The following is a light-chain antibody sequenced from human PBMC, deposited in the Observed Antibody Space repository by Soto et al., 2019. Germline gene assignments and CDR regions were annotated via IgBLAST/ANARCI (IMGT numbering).Light chain of an antibody. CDR1: QSVLYSSNNKNY. CDR3: QQFSSYPLT. V-gene: IGKV4-1*01. J-gene: IGKJ4*01. CDR2: WAS. Sequence: DIVMTQSPNSLAVSLGERATINCKSSQSVLYSSNNKNYLAWYQQKPGQPPKLLIYWASTRESGVPDRFSGSGSGTDFTLTISRLEPEDFAVYYCQQFSSYPLTFGGGSNVDI.